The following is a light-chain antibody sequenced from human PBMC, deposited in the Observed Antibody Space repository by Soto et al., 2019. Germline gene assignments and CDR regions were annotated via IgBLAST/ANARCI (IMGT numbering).Light chain of an antibody. CDR3: QQSFSTPGT. J-gene: IGKJ1*01. V-gene: IGKV1-39*01. Sequence: DIQMTQSPSSLSASVGDRVTITCRASQTIAVYLNWYQQKPGKAPRLLIYATSSLQSGVPSRFRGSGSGTDFTITISSLQPEDFATYYCQQSFSTPGTFGQGTKVDIK. CDR2: ATS. CDR1: QTIAVY.